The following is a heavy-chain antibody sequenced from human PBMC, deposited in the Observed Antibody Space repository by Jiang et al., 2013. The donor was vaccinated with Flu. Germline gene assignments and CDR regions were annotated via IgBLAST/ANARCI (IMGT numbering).Heavy chain of an antibody. J-gene: IGHJ4*02. CDR3: ASFGCSGGSCYSISY. D-gene: IGHD2-15*01. V-gene: IGHV3-66*01. Sequence: GLVQPGGSLRLSCAASGFSFSDHYMEWVRQAPGKGLEWVSVIYSGGSTYYADSVKGRFTISRDNAKNSLYLQMNSLRAEDTAVYYCASFGCSGGSCYSISYWGQGTLVTVSS. CDR2: IYSGGST. CDR1: GFSFSDHY.